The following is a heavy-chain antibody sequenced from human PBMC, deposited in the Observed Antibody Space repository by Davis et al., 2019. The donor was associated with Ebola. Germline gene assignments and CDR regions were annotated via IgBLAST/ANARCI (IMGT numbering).Heavy chain of an antibody. V-gene: IGHV4-34*01. CDR1: GGSFSGYY. CDR2: INDRGSI. D-gene: IGHD3-10*01. J-gene: IGHJ5*02. Sequence: SCAVYGGSFSGYYWTWIRQPPGKGLEWIGEINDRGSINYNPSLKSRVTMSVDTTNNQFFLKLSSVTAADTAVYYCARGIRDGAGDWFDPWGQGTLVTVSS. CDR3: ARGIRDGAGDWFDP.